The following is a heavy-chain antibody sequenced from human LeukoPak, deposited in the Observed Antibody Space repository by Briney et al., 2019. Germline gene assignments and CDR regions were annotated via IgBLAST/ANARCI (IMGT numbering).Heavy chain of an antibody. D-gene: IGHD6-13*01. J-gene: IGHJ4*02. Sequence: SETLSLTCAVSGGSISSGGYSWSWIRQPPGKGLEWIGYIYHSGSTYYNPSLKSRVTISVDTSKNQFSLKLSSVTAADTAVYYCARGEGTATYFDYWGQGTLVTVSS. CDR3: ARGEGTATYFDY. V-gene: IGHV4-30-2*01. CDR2: IYHSGST. CDR1: GGSISSGGYS.